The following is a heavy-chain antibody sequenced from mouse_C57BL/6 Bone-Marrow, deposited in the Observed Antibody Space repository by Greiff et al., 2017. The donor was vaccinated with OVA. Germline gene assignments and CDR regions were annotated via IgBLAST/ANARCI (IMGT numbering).Heavy chain of an antibody. CDR2: ISSGGSYT. V-gene: IGHV5-6*01. CDR3: ARHGDGNYYYAMDY. CDR1: GFTFSSYG. J-gene: IGHJ4*01. Sequence: EVKLMESGGDLVKPGGSLKLSCAASGFTFSSYGMSWVRQTPDKRLEWVATISSGGSYTYYPDSVKGRFTISRDNAKNTLYLQMSSLKSEDTAMYYCARHGDGNYYYAMDYWGQGTSVTVSS. D-gene: IGHD2-1*01.